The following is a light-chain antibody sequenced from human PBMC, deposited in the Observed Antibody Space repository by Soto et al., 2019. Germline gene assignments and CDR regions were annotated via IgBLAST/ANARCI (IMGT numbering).Light chain of an antibody. J-gene: IGKJ4*01. Sequence: EIVLTQSPDTLSLSPGEGATLSCRASQSVTNSYLAWYQQKPGQAPRLLIYGASSRATGIPDRFSGGGSGTDFTLTISRLEPEDFAVYYCQQFSSYPLTFGGGTKVDIK. CDR1: QSVTNSY. CDR2: GAS. CDR3: QQFSSYPLT. V-gene: IGKV3-20*01.